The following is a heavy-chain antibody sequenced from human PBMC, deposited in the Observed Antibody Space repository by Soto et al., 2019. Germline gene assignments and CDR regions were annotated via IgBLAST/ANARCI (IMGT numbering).Heavy chain of an antibody. D-gene: IGHD2-15*01. J-gene: IGHJ5*02. CDR3: AHSHQLDELLSNWFDP. CDR1: GFSLSTSGVG. V-gene: IGHV2-5*02. CDR2: IYWDDDK. Sequence: QITLKESGPTLVKPTQTLTLTCTFSGFSLSTSGVGVGWIRQPPGKALEWLALIYWDDDKRYSPSLKSRLTITKDTSKNQVVLTMTNMDPVDTATYYCAHSHQLDELLSNWFDPWGQGTLVTVSS.